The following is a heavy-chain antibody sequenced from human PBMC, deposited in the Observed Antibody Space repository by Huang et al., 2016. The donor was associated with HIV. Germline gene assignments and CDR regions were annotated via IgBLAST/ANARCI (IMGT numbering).Heavy chain of an antibody. CDR1: GGSISSSNYY. CDR2: IYYSGST. CDR3: ARQPLRYFDP. J-gene: IGHJ5*02. Sequence: QLQLQESGPGLVKPSETLSLTCTVSGGSISSSNYYWGWIRQPPGKGLEWIGSIYYSGSTNYIPSVKSRITISVDTSKNQFALKLSSVTAADTAVYYCARQPLRYFDPWGQGTLVTVSS. V-gene: IGHV4-39*01. D-gene: IGHD3-9*01.